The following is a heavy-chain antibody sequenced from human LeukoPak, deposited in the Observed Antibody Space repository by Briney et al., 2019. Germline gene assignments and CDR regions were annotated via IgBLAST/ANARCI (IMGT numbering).Heavy chain of an antibody. Sequence: GGSLRLSCAASGFTFSSYAMNWVRQSPGKGLEWVSVIHSGGATYYADSVKGRFTISRDNSRNTLYLRMNTLRAEDTAVYYCARGRGYGAYDWNDYWGQGTLVTVSS. CDR3: ARGRGYGAYDWNDY. D-gene: IGHD5-12*01. CDR2: IHSGGAT. CDR1: GFTFSSYA. J-gene: IGHJ4*02. V-gene: IGHV3-53*01.